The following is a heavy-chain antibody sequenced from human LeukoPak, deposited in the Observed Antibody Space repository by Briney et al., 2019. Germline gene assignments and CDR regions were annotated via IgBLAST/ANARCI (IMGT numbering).Heavy chain of an antibody. Sequence: GGSLRLSCAASGFTFDDYAMHWVRQAPGKGLEWVSGISWNSGSIGYADSVKGRFTISRDNSKNTLYLQMNSLRAEDTAVYYCARDSGVAAPYWGQGTLVTVSS. D-gene: IGHD6-13*01. CDR2: ISWNSGSI. CDR1: GFTFDDYA. CDR3: ARDSGVAAPY. J-gene: IGHJ4*02. V-gene: IGHV3-9*01.